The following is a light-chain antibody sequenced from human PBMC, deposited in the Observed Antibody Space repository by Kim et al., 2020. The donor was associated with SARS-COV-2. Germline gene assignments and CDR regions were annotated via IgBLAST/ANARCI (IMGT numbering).Light chain of an antibody. CDR3: SSYAGDYSWV. V-gene: IGLV2-11*03. J-gene: IGLJ3*02. Sequence: GQSVTISCNGTSSDVGYFDYVSWDQQYPGKAPKLMIYDVTKRPSGVPDRFSGSKSGNTASLTISGLQAEDEAAYHCSSYAGDYSWVFGGGTQLTVL. CDR1: SSDVGYFDY. CDR2: DVT.